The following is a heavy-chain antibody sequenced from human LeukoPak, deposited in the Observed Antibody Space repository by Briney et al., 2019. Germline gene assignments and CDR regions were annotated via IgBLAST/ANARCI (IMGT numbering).Heavy chain of an antibody. D-gene: IGHD5-24*01. CDR1: EFTFSNYV. J-gene: IGHJ4*02. Sequence: GGSLRLSCAASEFTFSNYVMNWVRQAPGKGLEWVSSIRQSGDITYYADSVKGRFTISRDNAKNSLYLQMNSLRAEDTAVYYCARDLDLGVTRWLEPEFDYWGQGTLVTVSS. CDR3: ARDLDLGVTRWLEPEFDY. V-gene: IGHV3-21*01. CDR2: IRQSGDIT.